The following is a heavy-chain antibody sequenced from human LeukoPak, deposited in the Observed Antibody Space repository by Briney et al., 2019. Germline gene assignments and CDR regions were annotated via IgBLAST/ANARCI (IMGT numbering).Heavy chain of an antibody. CDR3: ARGLRSSWFRKDYYYYMDV. Sequence: PGGSLRLSCAASGFTFSSYEMNWVRQAPGKGLEWVSYISSSGSTIYYADSVKGRFTISRDNAKNSLYLQMNSLRAEDTAVYYCARGLRSSWFRKDYYYYMDVWGKGTTVTISS. J-gene: IGHJ6*03. D-gene: IGHD6-13*01. CDR2: ISSSGSTI. V-gene: IGHV3-48*03. CDR1: GFTFSSYE.